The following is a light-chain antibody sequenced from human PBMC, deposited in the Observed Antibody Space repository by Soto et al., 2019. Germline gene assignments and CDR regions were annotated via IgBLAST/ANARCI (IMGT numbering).Light chain of an antibody. V-gene: IGKV3-15*01. CDR2: GAS. J-gene: IGKJ2*01. Sequence: EIVMTQSPATLSVSPGERATLSCRASQSVSSNLAWYQQKPGQAPRLLIYGASTRATGIPARFSGSGSGTEFTLTISSLQSEDFAVCYCQQYNNWPPERTFGQGTKLEIK. CDR1: QSVSSN. CDR3: QQYNNWPPERT.